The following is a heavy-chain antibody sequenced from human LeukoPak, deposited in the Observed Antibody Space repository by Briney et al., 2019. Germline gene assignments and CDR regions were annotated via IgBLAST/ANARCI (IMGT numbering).Heavy chain of an antibody. J-gene: IGHJ4*02. Sequence: GGSLRLSCAASGFTFSSYAMSWVRQAPGKGLEWVSAISGSGGSTYYADSVKGRFTISRDNSKNTLYLQMNSLRAEDTAVYYCAKDPGGKYSRGVVANYWGQGTLVTVSS. V-gene: IGHV3-23*01. CDR3: AKDPGGKYSRGVVANY. CDR1: GFTFSSYA. D-gene: IGHD3-10*01. CDR2: ISGSGGST.